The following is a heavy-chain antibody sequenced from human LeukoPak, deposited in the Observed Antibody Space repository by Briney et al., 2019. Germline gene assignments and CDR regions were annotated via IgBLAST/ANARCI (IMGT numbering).Heavy chain of an antibody. CDR3: ARDLMPVDV. J-gene: IGHJ6*04. Sequence: SETLSLTCAVYGGSFSGYYWSWIRQPPGKGLEWIGEINHSGSTNYNPSLKSRVTIPVDTSKNQFSLKLSSVTAADTAVYYCARDLMPVDVWGKGTTVTISS. V-gene: IGHV4-34*01. CDR1: GGSFSGYY. CDR2: INHSGST. D-gene: IGHD2-2*01.